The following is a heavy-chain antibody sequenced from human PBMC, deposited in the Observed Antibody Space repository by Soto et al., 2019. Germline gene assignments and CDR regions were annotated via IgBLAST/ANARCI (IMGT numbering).Heavy chain of an antibody. Sequence: EVQMVESGGGLVKPGGSLRLSCAVSGFSFSEAWMNWVRQAPGKGLEWVGSIKSKAAGGAIDYAAPVKGRFTISRDDSKDTLYLQINGLKTEDTAVYYCTTDGAFGGVVVAFHLWGLGTLLTVSS. J-gene: IGHJ3*01. CDR1: GFSFSEAW. CDR3: TTDGAFGGVVVAFHL. V-gene: IGHV3-15*07. CDR2: IKSKAAGGAI. D-gene: IGHD3-10*01.